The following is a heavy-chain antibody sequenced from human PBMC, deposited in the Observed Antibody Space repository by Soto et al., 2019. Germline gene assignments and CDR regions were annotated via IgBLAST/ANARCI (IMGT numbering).Heavy chain of an antibody. D-gene: IGHD3-16*01. CDR3: ARDQVMGYYYYYGMDV. Sequence: ASEKVSCKASGGTFSIYAISWVRQAPGQGLEWMGGIIPIFGTANYAQKFQGRVTITADKSTSTAYMELSSLRSEDTAVYYCARDQVMGYYYYYGMDVWGQGTTVTSP. CDR1: GGTFSIYA. J-gene: IGHJ6*02. V-gene: IGHV1-69*06. CDR2: IIPIFGTA.